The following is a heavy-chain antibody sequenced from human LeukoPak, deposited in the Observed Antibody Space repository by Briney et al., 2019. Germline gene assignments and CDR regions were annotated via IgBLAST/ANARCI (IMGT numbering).Heavy chain of an antibody. J-gene: IGHJ6*03. CDR2: INPNSGGT. CDR1: GYTFTGYY. Sequence: GASVKVSCKASGYTFTGYYMHWVRQAPGQGLEWMGWINPNSGGTNYAQKFQGRVTMTRDTSISTAYMELSRLRSDDTAVYYCASLDYDFWSGYLSLRDYYYMDVWGKGTTVTVSS. V-gene: IGHV1-2*02. CDR3: ASLDYDFWSGYLSLRDYYYMDV. D-gene: IGHD3-3*01.